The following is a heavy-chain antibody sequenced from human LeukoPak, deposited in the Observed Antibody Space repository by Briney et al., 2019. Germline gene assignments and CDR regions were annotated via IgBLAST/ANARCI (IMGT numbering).Heavy chain of an antibody. J-gene: IGHJ4*02. CDR2: INPNSGGT. CDR3: ARRTDYGDYYFDY. Sequence: GASVKVSCKASGYTFTGYYMHWVRQAPGQGLEWMGWINPNSGGTNYAQKFQGRVTMTRDTSISTAYMELSRLRSDDTAVYYCARRTDYGDYYFDYWGQGTLVTVSS. D-gene: IGHD4-17*01. V-gene: IGHV1-2*02. CDR1: GYTFTGYY.